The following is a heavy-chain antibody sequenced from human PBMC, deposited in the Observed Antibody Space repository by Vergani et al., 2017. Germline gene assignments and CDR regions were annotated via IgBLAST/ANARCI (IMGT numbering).Heavy chain of an antibody. CDR3: ARVLGLGGSGSYFDY. J-gene: IGHJ4*02. CDR2: LSSSSSYI. V-gene: IGHV3-21*01. D-gene: IGHD3-10*01. Sequence: EVQLLESGGGLVQPGGSLRLSCAASGFTFSSYNMNWVRQAPGKGLEWVSSLSSSSSYIYYADSLKGRFTISRDNAKNSLYLQMNSLRAEDTAVYYCARVLGLGGSGSYFDYWGQGTLVTVSS. CDR1: GFTFSSYN.